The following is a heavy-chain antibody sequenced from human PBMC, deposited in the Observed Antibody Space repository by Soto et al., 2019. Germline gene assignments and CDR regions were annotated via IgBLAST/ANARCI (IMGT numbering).Heavy chain of an antibody. V-gene: IGHV6-1*01. CDR2: TYYRSRFFS. D-gene: IGHD3-10*01. CDR3: VRDRYSSSGWFDP. CDR1: GDSVSSYSAA. J-gene: IGHJ5*02. Sequence: SQTLSLTCAVSGDSVSSYSAAWNWIRQSPSGGLEWLGRTYYRSRFFSDYAESVKSRIIINPDTSKNQFSLQLKSVTPEDTAVYYCVRDRYSSSGWFDPWGQGTPVTVSS.